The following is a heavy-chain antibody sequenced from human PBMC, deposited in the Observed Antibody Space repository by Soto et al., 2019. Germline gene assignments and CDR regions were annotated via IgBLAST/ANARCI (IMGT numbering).Heavy chain of an antibody. V-gene: IGHV4-34*01. CDR1: GGSFSGYY. J-gene: IGHJ6*02. CDR2: INHSGST. D-gene: IGHD3-22*01. CDR3: ARAAHYYDSSGTPGRVYGMDV. Sequence: SETLSLTCAVYGGSFSGYYWSWIRQPPGKGLEWIGEINHSGSTNYNPSLKSRVTISVDTSKNQFSLKLSSVTAADTAVYYCARAAHYYDSSGTPGRVYGMDVWGQGTTVTVSS.